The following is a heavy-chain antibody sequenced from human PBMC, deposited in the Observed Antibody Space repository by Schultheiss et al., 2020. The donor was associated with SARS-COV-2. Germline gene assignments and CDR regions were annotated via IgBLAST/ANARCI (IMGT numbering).Heavy chain of an antibody. D-gene: IGHD1-26*01. CDR2: ISYDGSNK. CDR1: GFTFSSYA. V-gene: IGHV3-30*03. Sequence: GGSLRLSCAASGFTFSSYAMSWVRQAPGKGLEWVAVISYDGSNKYYADSVKGRFTISRDNSKNTLYLQMNSLRAEDTAVYYCARDQRESQWELLHLSAFDIWGQGTMVTVSS. CDR3: ARDQRESQWELLHLSAFDI. J-gene: IGHJ3*02.